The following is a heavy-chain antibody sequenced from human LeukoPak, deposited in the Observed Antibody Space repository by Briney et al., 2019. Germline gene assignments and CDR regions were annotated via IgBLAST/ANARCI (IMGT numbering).Heavy chain of an antibody. J-gene: IGHJ6*03. V-gene: IGHV3-21*01. D-gene: IGHD1-26*01. Sequence: GGSLRLSCAASGFTFSSYSLNWVRQAPGKGLEWVSSISSSSSYIYYADSVKGRFTISRDNAKNSLYLLMNSLRVEDTAVYYCARAYSERYGLGYYYMDLWGKGTTVTVSS. CDR1: GFTFSSYS. CDR3: ARAYSERYGLGYYYMDL. CDR2: ISSSSSYI.